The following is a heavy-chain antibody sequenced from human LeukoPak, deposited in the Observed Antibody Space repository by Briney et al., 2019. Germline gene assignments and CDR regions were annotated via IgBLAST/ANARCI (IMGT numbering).Heavy chain of an antibody. CDR1: GFKFDDFA. Sequence: GGSLRLSCAASGFKFDDFAMHWVRQAPGKGLEWVSGIIWDSSSIGYADSVKGRFTISRDNAKNSLYLQMNSLRAEDTAIYYCARGEFADLALDVWGQGKTVTVSS. D-gene: IGHD3-10*01. J-gene: IGHJ6*02. V-gene: IGHV3-9*01. CDR2: IIWDSSSI. CDR3: ARGEFADLALDV.